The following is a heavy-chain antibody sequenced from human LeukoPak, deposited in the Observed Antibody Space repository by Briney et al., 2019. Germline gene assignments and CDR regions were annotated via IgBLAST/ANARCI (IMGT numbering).Heavy chain of an antibody. D-gene: IGHD3-10*01. V-gene: IGHV1-46*01. Sequence: ASVKVSCKASGYTFTSLYMHWVRQAPGQGLEWMGIIDPGGGSTSYALKFQGRVTMTRDTSTSTVYMELNSLRSEDTAVYYCALTGEGVDYWGQGTLVTVSS. J-gene: IGHJ4*02. CDR2: IDPGGGST. CDR3: ALTGEGVDY. CDR1: GYTFTSLY.